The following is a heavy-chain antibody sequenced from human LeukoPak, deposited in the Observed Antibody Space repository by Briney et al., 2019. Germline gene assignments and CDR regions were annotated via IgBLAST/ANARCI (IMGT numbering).Heavy chain of an antibody. Sequence: PGGSLRLSCAASGFTFSSYGMPWVRQAPGKGLEWVAVIRYDGSNKYYADSVKGRFTISRDNSKNTLYLQMNSLRAEDTAVYYCANGRIAIWASTGDAFDIWGQGTMVTVSS. CDR3: ANGRIAIWASTGDAFDI. CDR1: GFTFSSYG. V-gene: IGHV3-30*02. J-gene: IGHJ3*02. CDR2: IRYDGSNK. D-gene: IGHD3-3*01.